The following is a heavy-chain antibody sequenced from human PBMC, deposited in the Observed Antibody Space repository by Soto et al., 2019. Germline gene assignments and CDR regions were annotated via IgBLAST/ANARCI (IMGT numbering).Heavy chain of an antibody. CDR3: ARGLKGQYDFWSGIPSSTPFDY. Sequence: GGSLRLSCAASGFTFSSYWMSWVRQAPGKGLEWVANIKQDGSGKYYVDSVKGRFTISRDNAKNSLYLQMNSLRAEDTAVYYCARGLKGQYDFWSGIPSSTPFDYWGLGTLVTVSS. V-gene: IGHV3-7*01. CDR1: GFTFSSYW. J-gene: IGHJ4*02. CDR2: IKQDGSGK. D-gene: IGHD3-3*01.